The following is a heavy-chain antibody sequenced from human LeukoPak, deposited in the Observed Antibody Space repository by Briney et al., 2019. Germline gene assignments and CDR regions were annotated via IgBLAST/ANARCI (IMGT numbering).Heavy chain of an antibody. J-gene: IGHJ5*02. CDR2: INSDGSST. Sequence: PGGSLRLSCAASGFTFSSYWMHWVRQAPAKGLVWVSRINSDGSSTSYADSVKGRFTISRDNAKNTLYLQMNSLRAEDTAVYYCARGVGYCSSTSCYWWFDPWGQGTLVTVSS. CDR3: ARGVGYCSSTSCYWWFDP. CDR1: GFTFSSYW. V-gene: IGHV3-74*01. D-gene: IGHD2-2*01.